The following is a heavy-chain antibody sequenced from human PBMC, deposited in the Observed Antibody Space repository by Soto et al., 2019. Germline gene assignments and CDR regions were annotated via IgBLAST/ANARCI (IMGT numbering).Heavy chain of an antibody. V-gene: IGHV3-23*01. D-gene: IGHD2-2*01. CDR2: LSDGGGST. CDR3: AKEGTTSPYKWFDP. CDR1: GFTFSNYA. Sequence: GGSLRLSCAASGFTFSNYAMSWVRQAPGKGLEWVSGLSDGGGSTFYADSVKGRFTISRDNAKNTLYLQMSSLRAEDTAVYYCAKEGTTSPYKWFDPWGQGTLV. J-gene: IGHJ5*02.